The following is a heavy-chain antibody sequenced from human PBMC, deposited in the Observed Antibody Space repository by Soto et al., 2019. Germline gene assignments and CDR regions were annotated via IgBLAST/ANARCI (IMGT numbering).Heavy chain of an antibody. V-gene: IGHV3-21*06. CDR3: TRAHEVAWFDS. CDR2: ITNRGTHT. CDR1: GFSFSSYT. J-gene: IGHJ5*01. D-gene: IGHD2-15*01. Sequence: GGSLRLSCTASGFSFSSYTMNWVRQAPGKGLQWVASITNRGTHTYSADSVKGRFTISRDNDKNPLYLQMNNLRAEDTATYYCTRAHEVAWFDSWGLGTLVTVSS.